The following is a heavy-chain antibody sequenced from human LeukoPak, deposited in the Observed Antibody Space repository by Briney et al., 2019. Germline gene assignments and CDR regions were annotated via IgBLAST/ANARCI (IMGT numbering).Heavy chain of an antibody. J-gene: IGHJ4*02. Sequence: PSETLSLTCSASGASTSSRYWSWIRQSPGRTLEWTGHIYNGRSTKYNPSLTSRVTISVDTSKNQFSLRMTSVTAADTAIYYCAQTTGWPGFDFWGPGALVTVSS. V-gene: IGHV4-59*08. CDR2: IYNGRST. D-gene: IGHD6-19*01. CDR3: AQTTGWPGFDF. CDR1: GASTSSRY.